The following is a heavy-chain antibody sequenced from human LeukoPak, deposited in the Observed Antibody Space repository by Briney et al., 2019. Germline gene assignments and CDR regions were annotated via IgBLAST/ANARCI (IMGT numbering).Heavy chain of an antibody. CDR2: ISVSGNT. D-gene: IGHD6-13*01. CDR1: GFTLSSYA. J-gene: IGHJ6*03. V-gene: IGHV3-23*01. CDR3: ATTAGAAAGTLSYYMDV. Sequence: GGSLRLSCAASGFTLSSYAMSWVRQGPGKGLEWVSAISVSGNTYHADSVKGRFTISRDSSKNTLYLQMNSLRAGDAAVYYCATTAGAAAGTLSYYMDVWGKGTTVTISS.